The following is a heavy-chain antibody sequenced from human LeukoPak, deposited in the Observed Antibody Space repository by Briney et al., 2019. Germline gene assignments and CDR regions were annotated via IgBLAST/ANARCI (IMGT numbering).Heavy chain of an antibody. V-gene: IGHV1-24*01. D-gene: IGHD5-18*01. Sequence: ASVKVSCKGSGYTLTELSMHWVRQAPGKGLEWMGGFDPEDGETIYAQKFQGRVTMTEDTSTDTAYMELSSLRSEDTAVYYCATLIQLWLRRYFDYWGQGTLVTVSS. CDR2: FDPEDGET. CDR1: GYTLTELS. CDR3: ATLIQLWLRRYFDY. J-gene: IGHJ4*02.